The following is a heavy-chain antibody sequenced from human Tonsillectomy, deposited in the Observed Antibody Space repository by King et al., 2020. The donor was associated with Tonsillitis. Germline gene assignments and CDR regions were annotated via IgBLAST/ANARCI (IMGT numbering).Heavy chain of an antibody. CDR1: GYTFTHYH. CDR2: IDCNSGST. CDR3: SREPWVYGS. V-gene: IGHV1-2*02. J-gene: IGHJ5*02. Sequence: VQLVQSGTEVKVPGASVTVSCKASGYTFTHYHIHWIRQAPGQGLEWMGWIDCNSGSTNYAQNLQGRVTLTRDTSTNTAYMDLRSLRSDDTAIYYCSREPWVYGSWGQGPLVTVAS. D-gene: IGHD5-24*01.